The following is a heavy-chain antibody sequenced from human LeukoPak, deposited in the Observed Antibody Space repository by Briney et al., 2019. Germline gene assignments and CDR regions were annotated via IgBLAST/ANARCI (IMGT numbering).Heavy chain of an antibody. V-gene: IGHV4-34*01. CDR1: GGSFSGYY. CDR2: INHSGST. Sequence: PSETLSLTCAVYGGSFSGYYWSWIRQPPGKGLEWIGEINHSGSTTYNASLKSQVSISIDTSKNQFSLRLTSVTAADTAVYYCARQTGSGLFILPGGQGTLVTVSS. CDR3: ARQTGSGLFILP. J-gene: IGHJ4*02. D-gene: IGHD3/OR15-3a*01.